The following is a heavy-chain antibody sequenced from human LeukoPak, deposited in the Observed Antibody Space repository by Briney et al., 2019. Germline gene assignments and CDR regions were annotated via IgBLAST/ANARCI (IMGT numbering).Heavy chain of an antibody. Sequence: GGSLRLSCAASGFTFSSYAMSWVRQAPGKGRQWVSTISVSGSSTYYADSVKGRFTISRDNAKRSLYLQMNSLRAEDTARYYCVRLRRNSDRSGYYYFYNYWGQGIQVTVSS. V-gene: IGHV3-23*01. CDR2: ISVSGSST. CDR1: GFTFSSYA. D-gene: IGHD3-22*01. CDR3: VRLRRNSDRSGYYYFYNY. J-gene: IGHJ4*02.